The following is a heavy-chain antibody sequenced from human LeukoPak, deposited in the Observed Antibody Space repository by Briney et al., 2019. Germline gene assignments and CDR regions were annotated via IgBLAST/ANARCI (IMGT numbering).Heavy chain of an antibody. J-gene: IGHJ4*02. D-gene: IGHD3-10*01. Sequence: ASVKVSYKASGYTFTGYYMHCVRHAPGQGREWMGWINPDSGGTKYAQKFQGRVTMTRGTSIRTAYMELSRLRSDDTAVYYCARVDASGSYYKLFDYWGQGTLVTVSS. CDR2: INPDSGGT. CDR1: GYTFTGYY. CDR3: ARVDASGSYYKLFDY. V-gene: IGHV1-2*02.